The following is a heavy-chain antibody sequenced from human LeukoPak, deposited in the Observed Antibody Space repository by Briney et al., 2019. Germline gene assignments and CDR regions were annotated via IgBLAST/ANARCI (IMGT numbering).Heavy chain of an antibody. CDR2: INPNSGGT. CDR3: ARGQHQLLLRPTSSYYMDV. Sequence: ASVKVSCKASGYTFTGYYMHWVRQAPGQGLEWMGWINPNSGGTNYAQKFQGMVTMTRDTSISTAYMELSRLRSDDTAVYYCARGQHQLLLRPTSSYYMDVWGKGTTVTVSS. D-gene: IGHD2-2*01. V-gene: IGHV1-2*02. CDR1: GYTFTGYY. J-gene: IGHJ6*03.